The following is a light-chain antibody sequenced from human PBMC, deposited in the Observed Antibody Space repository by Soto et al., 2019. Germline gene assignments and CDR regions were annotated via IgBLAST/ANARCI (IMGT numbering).Light chain of an antibody. V-gene: IGKV3-11*01. J-gene: IGKJ4*01. Sequence: PSLSAREKLTLSAGASRGISSYLGWYQQKPGQPPRLLIYEASNRTTGIPARFSGSGSGTDFTLTISSLEPEDFAVYCCQQLNDWPLTFGGGTKVDIK. CDR3: QQLNDWPLT. CDR2: EAS. CDR1: RGISSY.